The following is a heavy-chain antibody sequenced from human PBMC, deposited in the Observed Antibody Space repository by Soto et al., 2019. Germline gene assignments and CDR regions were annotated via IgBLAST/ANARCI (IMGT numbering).Heavy chain of an antibody. Sequence: SLRLSCAASGFTFDDYAMHWVRQAPGKGLEWVSGISWNSGSIGYADSVKGRFTISRDNAKNSLYLQMNSLRAEDTALYYCALLDVVVVADRNPNDAFDIWGQGTMVTVSS. CDR1: GFTFDDYA. CDR2: ISWNSGSI. J-gene: IGHJ3*02. V-gene: IGHV3-9*01. D-gene: IGHD2-15*01. CDR3: ALLDVVVVADRNPNDAFDI.